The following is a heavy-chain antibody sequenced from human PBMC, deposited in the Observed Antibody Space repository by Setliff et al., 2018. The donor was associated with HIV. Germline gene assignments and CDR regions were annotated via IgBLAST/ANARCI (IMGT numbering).Heavy chain of an antibody. Sequence: GASVKVSCKASGYTFTSYGISWVRQAPGQGLEWMGWISPATDKTNYAQKPQGRLTMTTDTSTSTAYMDLRSLRSDDTAVYYCARRGNYYASAFDYWGQGTLVTVSS. D-gene: IGHD3-10*01. CDR3: ARRGNYYASAFDY. CDR1: GYTFTSYG. V-gene: IGHV1-18*01. J-gene: IGHJ4*02. CDR2: ISPATDKT.